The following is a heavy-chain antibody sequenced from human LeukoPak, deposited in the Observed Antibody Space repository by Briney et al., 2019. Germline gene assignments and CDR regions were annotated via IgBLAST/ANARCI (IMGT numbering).Heavy chain of an antibody. J-gene: IGHJ4*01. CDR2: ITSDGLT. Sequence: PGGSLRLSCVASGFTFSSYWMHWVRQAPGKGLVWVSRITSDGLTTYADFVKGRFTISRDNAKNTMSLQMNSLRTEDTAVYYCTRDVPGQLGGVDYWGQGTLVTVSS. CDR3: TRDVPGQLGGVDY. CDR1: GFTFSSYW. D-gene: IGHD6-6*01. V-gene: IGHV3-74*01.